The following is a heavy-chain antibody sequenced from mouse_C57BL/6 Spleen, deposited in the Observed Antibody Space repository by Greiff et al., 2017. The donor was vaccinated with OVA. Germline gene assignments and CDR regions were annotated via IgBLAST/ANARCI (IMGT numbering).Heavy chain of an antibody. V-gene: IGHV1-26*01. D-gene: IGHD2-1*01. CDR1: GYTFTDYY. J-gene: IGHJ2*01. CDR2: INPNNGGT. CDR3: ARLGGNYGDY. Sequence: EVQLQQSGPELVKPGASVKISCKASGYTFTDYYMHWVKQSHGKSLEWIGDINPNNGGTSYNQKFKGKATLTVDKSSSTAYMELRSLTSEDSAVYYCARLGGNYGDYWGQGTTLTVSS.